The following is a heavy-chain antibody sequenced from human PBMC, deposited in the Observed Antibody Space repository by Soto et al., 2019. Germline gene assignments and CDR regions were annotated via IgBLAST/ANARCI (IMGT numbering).Heavy chain of an antibody. J-gene: IGHJ4*02. V-gene: IGHV3-11*01. D-gene: IGHD3-16*02. CDR1: GFTFSDYY. CDR3: GRDVSHYDYIWGSYRYGSFDY. CDR2: ISSSGSTI. Sequence: QVQLVESGGGLVKPGGSLRLSCAASGFTFSDYYMSWIRQAPGKGLEWVSYISSSGSTIYYADSVKGRFTISRDNAKKSCYGKRNSLRAEDRAVYYCGRDVSHYDYIWGSYRYGSFDYWGQGTLVPVSS.